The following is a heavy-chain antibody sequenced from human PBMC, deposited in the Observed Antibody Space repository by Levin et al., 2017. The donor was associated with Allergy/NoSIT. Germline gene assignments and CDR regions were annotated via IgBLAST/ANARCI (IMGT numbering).Heavy chain of an antibody. CDR2: ISYDGSNK. D-gene: IGHD6-13*01. J-gene: IGHJ6*02. CDR3: AKAPSPSMYSSRWTREYYGMDV. Sequence: SCAASGFTFSSYGMHWVRQAPGKGLEWVAVISYDGSNKYYADSVKGRFTISRDNSKNTLYLQMNSLRAEDTAVYYCAKAPSPSMYSSRWTREYYGMDVWGQGTTVTVSS. V-gene: IGHV3-30*18. CDR1: GFTFSSYG.